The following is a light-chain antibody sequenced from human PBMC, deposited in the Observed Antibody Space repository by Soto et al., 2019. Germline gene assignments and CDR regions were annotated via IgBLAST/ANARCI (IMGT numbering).Light chain of an antibody. CDR1: SSEVGGYNY. J-gene: IGLJ1*01. Sequence: QSALTQPASVSGSPGQSITISCTGTSSEVGGYNYVSWYQQQPGKAPKLMIYEVSNRPSGVSNRFSGSKSGNTASLTISGLQAEDAADYYCSSYTSSSTLVFGTGTKVTVL. CDR3: SSYTSSSTLV. CDR2: EVS. V-gene: IGLV2-14*01.